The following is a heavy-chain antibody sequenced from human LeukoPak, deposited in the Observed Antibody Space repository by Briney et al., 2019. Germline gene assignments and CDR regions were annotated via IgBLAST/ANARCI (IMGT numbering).Heavy chain of an antibody. CDR3: AREDYYDSSGYYYSFRY. V-gene: IGHV1-46*01. CDR1: GYTFTSYY. D-gene: IGHD3-22*01. CDR2: INPSGGST. J-gene: IGHJ4*02. Sequence: ASVKVSCKASGYTFTSYYMHWVRQAPGQGLEWMGIINPSGGSTSYAQKFQGRVTMTRDTSTSTVYMELSSLRSEDTAVYYCAREDYYDSSGYYYSFRYWGQGTLVTVSS.